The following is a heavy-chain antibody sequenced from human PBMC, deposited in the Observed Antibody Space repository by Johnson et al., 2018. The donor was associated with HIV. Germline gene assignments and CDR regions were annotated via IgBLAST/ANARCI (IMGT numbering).Heavy chain of an antibody. CDR2: ISDSGGRT. D-gene: IGHD3-10*01. CDR3: ARDFVAFGECTAFDI. V-gene: IGHV3-23*04. CDR1: GFTFSSYG. Sequence: VQLVESGGGLVQPGGSLRLSCAASGFTFSSYGMHWVRQAPGKGLEWVSGISDSGGRTDYADSVKGRFSISRDNSKNTLYLQMNRLRAEDTALYYCARDFVAFGECTAFDIWGQGTRVTVSS. J-gene: IGHJ3*02.